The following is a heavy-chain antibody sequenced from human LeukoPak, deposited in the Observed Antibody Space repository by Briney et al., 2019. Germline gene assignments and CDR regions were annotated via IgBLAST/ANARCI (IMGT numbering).Heavy chain of an antibody. Sequence: GGSLRLSCAASGFTFSRYGMHWVRQAPGKGLEWVSFIRYDGTNKDYADSVRGRFTISRDNSKNTLYLQMNSLRAEDTAVYYCAKDPWGSGYSFDYWGQGTLVTVSS. CDR2: IRYDGTNK. J-gene: IGHJ4*02. CDR3: AKDPWGSGYSFDY. CDR1: GFTFSRYG. V-gene: IGHV3-30*02. D-gene: IGHD3-22*01.